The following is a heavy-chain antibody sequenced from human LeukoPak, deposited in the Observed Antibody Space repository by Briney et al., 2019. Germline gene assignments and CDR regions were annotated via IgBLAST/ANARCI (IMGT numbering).Heavy chain of an antibody. V-gene: IGHV4-38-2*02. Sequence: SETLSLTCSVSGMSITSRHYWGWIRQPPGKGLEWIGSTSHSDSPYYNPSLESRVTMLLDKSKNQFSLRLNSVTAADTAVYFCARLRLSGGSFSVGWFDPWGQGIQVTVSS. D-gene: IGHD1-26*01. CDR1: GMSITSRHY. CDR3: ARLRLSGGSFSVGWFDP. J-gene: IGHJ5*02. CDR2: TSHSDSP.